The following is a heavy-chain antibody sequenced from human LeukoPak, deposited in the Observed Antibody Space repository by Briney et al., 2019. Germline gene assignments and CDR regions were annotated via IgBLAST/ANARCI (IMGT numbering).Heavy chain of an antibody. J-gene: IGHJ4*02. CDR2: IYYSGST. Sequence: KPSETLSLTCTVSGGSITSYYWSWIRQPPGKGLEWIGYIYYSGSTNYNPSLKSRVTISVDTSKNQFSLKLSSVTAADTAVYYCARHVWEQWLPYYFDYWGQGTLVTVSS. CDR3: ARHVWEQWLPYYFDY. V-gene: IGHV4-59*08. D-gene: IGHD6-19*01. CDR1: GGSITSYY.